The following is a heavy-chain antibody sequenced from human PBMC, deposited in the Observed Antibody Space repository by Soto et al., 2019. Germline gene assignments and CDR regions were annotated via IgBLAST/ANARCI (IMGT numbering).Heavy chain of an antibody. CDR1: GGSISSSNW. CDR2: IYHSGST. CDR3: AREGRGDQDLAGYYGMSV. Sequence: QVQLQESGPGLVKPSGTLSLTCAVSGGSISSSNWWSWVRQPPGKGLEWIGEIYHSGSTNYNPSRKTRVTMSVDNTKKQFSLTMRFLTSADTAVYYWAREGRGDQDLAGYYGMSVWGQGTTVTVAS. D-gene: IGHD2-21*02. V-gene: IGHV4-4*02. J-gene: IGHJ6*02.